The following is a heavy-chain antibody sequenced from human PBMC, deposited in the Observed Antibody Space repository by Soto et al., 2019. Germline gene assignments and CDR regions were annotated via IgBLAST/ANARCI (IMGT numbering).Heavy chain of an antibody. D-gene: IGHD1-26*01. V-gene: IGHV3-21*01. J-gene: IGHJ4*02. CDR1: GFTFSSYS. CDR2: ISSSSSYI. CDR3: ARARLSKMGIDY. Sequence: GGSLRLSCAASGFTFSSYSMNWVRQAPGKGLEWVSSISSSSSYIYYADSVKGRFTISRDNAKNSLYLQMNSLRAEDTAVYYCARARLSKMGIDYWGQGTPVTVSS.